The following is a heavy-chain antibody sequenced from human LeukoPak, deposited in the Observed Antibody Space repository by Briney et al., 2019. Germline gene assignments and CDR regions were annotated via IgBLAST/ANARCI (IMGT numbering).Heavy chain of an antibody. D-gene: IGHD3-10*01. CDR2: IFTSGIT. V-gene: IGHV4-4*07. CDR3: ARETSGTYYNPLGYMDV. Sequence: PSETLSLTCTVSGGSIRIYYWNWIRQPAGKGLEVIGRIFTSGITNYNPSLKSRVTMSVDTSKNQFSLNLSSVIAAATAIYYCARETSGTYYNPLGYMDVWGKGTTVTVSS. CDR1: GGSIRIYY. J-gene: IGHJ6*03.